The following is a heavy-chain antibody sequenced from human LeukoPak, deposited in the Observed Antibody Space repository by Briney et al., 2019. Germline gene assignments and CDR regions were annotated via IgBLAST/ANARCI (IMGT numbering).Heavy chain of an antibody. D-gene: IGHD1-20*01. CDR3: AKSKYNWNDRAYFER. CDR2: ISNDGSGT. CDR1: DFTFSSCG. J-gene: IGHJ4*02. Sequence: GTSLRLSCAASDFTFSSCGMYWARQAPGKGLEWVAAISNDGSGTHYGDSVKGRFTISRDNSKNALYLQMNSLRADDTAMYHCAKSKYNWNDRAYFERWGQGTLVTVSS. V-gene: IGHV3-30*18.